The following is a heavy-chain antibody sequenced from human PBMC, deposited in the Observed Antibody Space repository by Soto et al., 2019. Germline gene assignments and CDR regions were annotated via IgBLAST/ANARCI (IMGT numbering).Heavy chain of an antibody. CDR2: ISHDGGNK. J-gene: IGHJ1*01. D-gene: IGHD3-22*01. CDR3: AREDESSGYAGTFQH. Sequence: QVQLVESGGDVVQPGRSLRLSCAASGFTFSSYVMHWVRQAPNKGLEWVALISHDGGNKQYADSVKDRFTVSRDNSTSTLSLEMNSLRPEDTAVYYCAREDESSGYAGTFQHWGQGTMVTVSP. CDR1: GFTFSSYV. V-gene: IGHV3-30-3*01.